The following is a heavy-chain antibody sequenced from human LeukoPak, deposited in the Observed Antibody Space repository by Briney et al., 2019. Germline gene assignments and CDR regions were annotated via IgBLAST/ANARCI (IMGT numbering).Heavy chain of an antibody. J-gene: IGHJ4*02. V-gene: IGHV4-30-4*01. CDR3: ARLGKGYCSGGSCYPAEVLADY. CDR1: GGSISSGDYY. Sequence: SQTLSLTCTVSGGSISSGDYYWSWIRQPPGKGLEWIGYIYYSGSTYYNPSLKSRVTISVDTSKNQFSLKLSSVTAADTAVYYCARLGKGYCSGGSCYPAEVLADYWGQGTLVTVSS. CDR2: IYYSGST. D-gene: IGHD2-15*01.